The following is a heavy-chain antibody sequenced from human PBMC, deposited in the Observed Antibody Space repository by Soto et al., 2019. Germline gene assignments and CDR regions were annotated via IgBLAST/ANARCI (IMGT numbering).Heavy chain of an antibody. V-gene: IGHV1-46*01. CDR3: ARDREVLTIFGVVIINNWFDP. CDR1: GYTFTSYY. J-gene: IGHJ5*02. Sequence: ASVKVSCKASGYTFTSYYMHWVRQAPGQGLEWMGIINPSGGSTSYAQKFQGRVTLTRDTSTSTVYMELSSLRSEDTAVYYCARDREVLTIFGVVIINNWFDPWGQGTLVTVSS. D-gene: IGHD3-3*01. CDR2: INPSGGST.